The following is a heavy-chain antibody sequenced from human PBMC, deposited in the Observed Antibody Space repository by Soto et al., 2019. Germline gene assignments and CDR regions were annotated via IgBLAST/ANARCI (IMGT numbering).Heavy chain of an antibody. CDR1: VFTFSSYA. D-gene: IGHD1-26*01. CDR3: AKDGQIVGATYFDY. Sequence: PWGSLRIACASSVFTFSSYAMSWVRQAPGKGLEWVAVISYDGSNKYYADSVKGRFTISRDNSKNTLYLQMNSLRAEDTAVYYCAKDGQIVGATYFDYWGQGTLVTVS. J-gene: IGHJ4*02. CDR2: ISYDGSNK. V-gene: IGHV3-30*18.